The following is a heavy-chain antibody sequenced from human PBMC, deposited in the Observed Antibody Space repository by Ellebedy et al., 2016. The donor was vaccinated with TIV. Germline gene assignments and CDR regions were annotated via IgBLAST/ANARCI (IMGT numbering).Heavy chain of an antibody. CDR2: INPNSGGT. CDR1: GYTFTGYY. CDR3: ARHLSGYSSSSLRYYYYYYGMDV. D-gene: IGHD6-13*01. V-gene: IGHV1-2*02. Sequence: ASVKVSXXASGYTFTGYYMHWVRQAPGQGLEWMGWINPNSGGTNYAQKFQGRVTMTRDTSTSTVYMELSSLRSEDTAVYYCARHLSGYSSSSLRYYYYYYGMDVWGQGTTVTVSS. J-gene: IGHJ6*02.